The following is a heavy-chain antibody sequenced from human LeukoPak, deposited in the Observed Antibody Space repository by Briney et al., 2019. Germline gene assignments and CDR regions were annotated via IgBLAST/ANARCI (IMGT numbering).Heavy chain of an antibody. Sequence: GGSLRLSCAATGFTFSSYSMNWVRQAPGKGLEWVSYISSSSSTIHYADSVKGRFTISTDNAKNSLYLQMNSLRAEDTAVYYCARDRYSTFDYWGQGTLVTVSS. D-gene: IGHD6-13*01. J-gene: IGHJ4*02. CDR1: GFTFSSYS. V-gene: IGHV3-48*01. CDR3: ARDRYSTFDY. CDR2: ISSSSSTI.